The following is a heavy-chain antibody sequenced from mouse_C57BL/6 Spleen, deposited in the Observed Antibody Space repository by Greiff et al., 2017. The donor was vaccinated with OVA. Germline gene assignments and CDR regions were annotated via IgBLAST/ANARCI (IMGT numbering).Heavy chain of an antibody. J-gene: IGHJ3*01. CDR2: IYWDDDK. CDR3: ARSAYDYGGAWFAY. V-gene: IGHV8-12*01. CDR1: GFSLSTSGMG. D-gene: IGHD2-4*01. Sequence: QVTLKESGPGILQSSQTLSLTCSFSGFSLSTSGMGVSWIRQPSGKGLEWLAHIYWDDDKRYNPFLKSRLTISKDTSRNQVLLKITSVDTADTATYYCARSAYDYGGAWFAYWGQGTLVTVSA.